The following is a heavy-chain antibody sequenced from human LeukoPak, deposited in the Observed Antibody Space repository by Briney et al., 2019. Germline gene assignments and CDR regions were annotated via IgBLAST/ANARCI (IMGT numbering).Heavy chain of an antibody. Sequence: SETLSLTCAVYGGSFSGYYWSWIRQPPGKGLEWIGEINHSGSTNYNPSLKSRVTISVDTSKNQFSLKLSSVTAADTAVYYCARGHLASVTNFDYWGQGTLVTVPS. CDR2: INHSGST. CDR3: ARGHLASVTNFDY. J-gene: IGHJ4*02. V-gene: IGHV4-34*01. D-gene: IGHD4-17*01. CDR1: GGSFSGYY.